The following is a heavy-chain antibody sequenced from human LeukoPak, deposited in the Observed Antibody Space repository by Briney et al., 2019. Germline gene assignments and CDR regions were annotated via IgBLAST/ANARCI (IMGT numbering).Heavy chain of an antibody. CDR3: TRSPSLGGNYWGFDY. CDR2: LSPGGSTS. V-gene: IGHV3-74*01. CDR1: GFTFSSYW. J-gene: IGHJ4*02. D-gene: IGHD1-26*01. Sequence: PGGSLRLSCAASGFTFSSYWMHWVRQAPGKGLVWVSRLSPGGSTSIYADSVKGRFTVSRDNAKNTLYLEMNTLRADDTAVYYCTRSPSLGGNYWGFDYWGQGTLVTVSS.